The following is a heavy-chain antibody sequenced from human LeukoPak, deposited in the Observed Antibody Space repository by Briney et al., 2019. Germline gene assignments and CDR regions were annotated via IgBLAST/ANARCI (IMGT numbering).Heavy chain of an antibody. Sequence: PSETLSLTCAVYGGSFSGYYWSWIRQPPGKGLEWIGEINHSGSTNYNPSLKSRVTISVDTSKNQFSLKLSSVTAADTAVYYCTVPSIAAAGPNFDYWGQGTLATVSS. CDR1: GGSFSGYY. D-gene: IGHD6-13*01. CDR2: INHSGST. J-gene: IGHJ4*02. CDR3: TVPSIAAAGPNFDY. V-gene: IGHV4-34*01.